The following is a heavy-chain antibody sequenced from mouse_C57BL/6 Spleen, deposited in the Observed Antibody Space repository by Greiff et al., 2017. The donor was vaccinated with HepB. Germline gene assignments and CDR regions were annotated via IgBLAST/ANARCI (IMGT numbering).Heavy chain of an antibody. V-gene: IGHV1-7*01. Sequence: QVQLQQSGAELAKPGASVTLSCKASGYTFTSYWMHWVKQRPGQGLEWIGYINPSSGYTKYNQKFKDKSTLTADKSSSTAYMQLRSLTYEDAAVYDCARWDCYGSSLNYDAMDYWGQGTSVTVSS. CDR3: ARWDCYGSSLNYDAMDY. CDR1: GYTFTSYW. D-gene: IGHD1-1*01. J-gene: IGHJ4*01. CDR2: INPSSGYT.